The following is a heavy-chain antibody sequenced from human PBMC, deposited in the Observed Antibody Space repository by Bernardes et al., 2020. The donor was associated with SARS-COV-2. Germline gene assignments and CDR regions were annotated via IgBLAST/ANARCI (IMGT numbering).Heavy chain of an antibody. CDR3: AREAPYSSSWYAFDY. J-gene: IGHJ4*02. V-gene: IGHV1-18*04. CDR1: GYSFTSYC. D-gene: IGHD6-13*01. CDR2: ITVYNGNS. Sequence: ASVKVSCKASGYSFTSYCISWVRQAPGQGLEWMGYITVYNGNSKYAQKFQDRVTMTTDTSTTTAYMELRSLRSDDTAMYYCAREAPYSSSWYAFDYWGQGTLLTVSS.